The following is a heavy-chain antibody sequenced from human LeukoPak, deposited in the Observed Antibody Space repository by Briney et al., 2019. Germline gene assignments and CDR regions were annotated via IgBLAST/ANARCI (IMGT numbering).Heavy chain of an antibody. CDR3: ASRAGYYDSRGAFDI. D-gene: IGHD3-22*01. J-gene: IGHJ3*02. V-gene: IGHV3-48*02. CDR1: GFTFSSYS. Sequence: GGSLRLSCAASGFTFSSYSMNWVRQAPGKGLEWVSYISSSSSTIYYADSEKGRFTISRDNAKNSLYLQMNSLRDEDTAVYYCASRAGYYDSRGAFDIWGQGTMVTVSS. CDR2: ISSSSSTI.